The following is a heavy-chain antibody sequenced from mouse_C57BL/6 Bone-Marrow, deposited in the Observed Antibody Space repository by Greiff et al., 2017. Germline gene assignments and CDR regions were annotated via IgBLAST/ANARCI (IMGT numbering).Heavy chain of an antibody. CDR1: GYAFSSSW. J-gene: IGHJ3*01. CDR3: ARYGLRAWFAY. D-gene: IGHD1-1*01. CDR2: IYPGDGDT. Sequence: QVQLKQSGPELVKPGASVKISCKASGYAFSSSWMNWVKQRPGTGLEWIGRIYPGDGDTNYNGKFKGKATLTADKSSSTAYMQLSSLTSEDSAVYFCARYGLRAWFAYWGQGTLVTVSA. V-gene: IGHV1-82*01.